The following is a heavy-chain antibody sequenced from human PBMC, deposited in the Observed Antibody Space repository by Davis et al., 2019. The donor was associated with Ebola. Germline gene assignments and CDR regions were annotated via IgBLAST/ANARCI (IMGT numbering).Heavy chain of an antibody. CDR3: ARGPNGMDV. CDR1: GGTFKNYV. J-gene: IGHJ6*02. Sequence: AASVKVSCKASGGTFKNYVFNWVRQAPGQGLEWMGGITPIFGSTNYEPRFQGWVTMTWDTSINTAYMELSRLTSDDTAVYYCARGPNGMDVWGQGTTVTVSS. CDR2: ITPIFGST. V-gene: IGHV1-2*04.